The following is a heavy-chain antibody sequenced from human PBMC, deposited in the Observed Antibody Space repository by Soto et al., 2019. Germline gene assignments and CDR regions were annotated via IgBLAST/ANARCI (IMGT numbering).Heavy chain of an antibody. Sequence: GGSLRLSCAASGFTFSDHYMDWVRQAPGKGLEWVGRTRNKANSYTTEYAASVKGRFTISRDDSKNSLYLQMNSLKTEDTAVYYCASGGAGNDAFDIWGQGTMVTVS. D-gene: IGHD3-16*01. V-gene: IGHV3-72*01. CDR3: ASGGAGNDAFDI. J-gene: IGHJ3*02. CDR1: GFTFSDHY. CDR2: TRNKANSYTT.